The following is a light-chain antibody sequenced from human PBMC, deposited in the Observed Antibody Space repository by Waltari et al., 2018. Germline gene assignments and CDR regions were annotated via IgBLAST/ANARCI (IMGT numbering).Light chain of an antibody. CDR3: AVWDDSLNGWV. V-gene: IGLV1-44*01. Sequence: QSVVTQPPSASGTPGQRVILSCSGRSSNIGSNTVHWFQQLPGTAPKLLIFFNTQRPSGVPDRVSGSKSGTSASLAISGLRSEDEAHYYCAVWDDSLNGWVFGGGTKLTVL. CDR2: FNT. J-gene: IGLJ3*02. CDR1: SSNIGSNT.